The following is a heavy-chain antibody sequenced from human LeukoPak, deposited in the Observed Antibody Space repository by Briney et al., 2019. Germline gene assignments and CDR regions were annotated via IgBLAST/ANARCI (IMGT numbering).Heavy chain of an antibody. J-gene: IGHJ4*02. D-gene: IGHD3-22*01. CDR1: GGSISSGDYY. CDR2: IYYSGST. V-gene: IGHV4-30-4*01. CDR3: ARQSYDSSGYFSYFDY. Sequence: SETLSLTCTVSGGSISSGDYYWSWIRQPPGKGLEWIGYIYYSGSTYYNPSLKSRVTISVDTSKNQFSLKLSSVTAADTAVYYCARQSYDSSGYFSYFDYWGQGTLVTVSS.